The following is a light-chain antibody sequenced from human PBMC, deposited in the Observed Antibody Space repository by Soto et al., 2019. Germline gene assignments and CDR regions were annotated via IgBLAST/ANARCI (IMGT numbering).Light chain of an antibody. J-gene: IGLJ1*01. CDR1: TSDVGGYNY. V-gene: IGLV2-14*01. CDR2: EVT. Sequence: QSALTQPASVSGSLGQSITISCTGTTSDVGGYNYVSWYQQHPGKAPILMIYEVTNRPSGVSNRFSGSKSGNTASLTIPGLQVEDEAEYYCGSYTGSITYVFGTGTKLTVL. CDR3: GSYTGSITYV.